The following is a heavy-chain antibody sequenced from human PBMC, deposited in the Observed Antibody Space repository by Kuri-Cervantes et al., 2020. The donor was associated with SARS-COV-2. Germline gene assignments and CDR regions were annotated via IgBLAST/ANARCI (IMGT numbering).Heavy chain of an antibody. V-gene: IGHV3-33*08. CDR2: IWPDGNNK. J-gene: IGHJ5*02. D-gene: IGHD1-1*01. CDR1: GFSFSYYG. CDR3: ARESAVHGIPWGYDP. Sequence: GESLKISRTASGFSFSYYGMHWVRQAPGKGLEWVAVIWPDGNNKFYSDSVRGRFTISRDNSRSTLYLQMNSLRAEDTGVYYCARESAVHGIPWGYDPWGQGTLVTVSS.